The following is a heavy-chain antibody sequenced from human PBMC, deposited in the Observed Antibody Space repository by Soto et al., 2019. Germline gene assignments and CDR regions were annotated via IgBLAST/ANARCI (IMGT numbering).Heavy chain of an antibody. V-gene: IGHV3-21*01. CDR1: GFTFSNYA. CDR3: ARVDGYTYPNDY. CDR2: ITSESSYI. Sequence: EVQLLESGGGLVQPGGSLRLSCGVSGFTFSNYAMSWVRQAPGKGLEWVASITSESSYIYYADSLKGRFTISRDNAKNSLYLQMNSLRAEDTAVYYCARVDGYTYPNDYWGQGTLVTVSS. J-gene: IGHJ4*02. D-gene: IGHD5-12*01.